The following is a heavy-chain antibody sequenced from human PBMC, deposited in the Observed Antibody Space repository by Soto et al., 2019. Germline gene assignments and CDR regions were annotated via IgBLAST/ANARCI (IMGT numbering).Heavy chain of an antibody. D-gene: IGHD3-10*01. J-gene: IGHJ6*02. CDR1: GGSFSGYY. Sequence: PSETLSLTCAVYGGSFSGYYWSWIRQPPGKGLEWIGEISHRGITNYNPSLKSRVTISVDTSKNQFSLKLSSVTAADTAVYYCARANILVRAPGQHYYGMDVWGQGTTVTVSS. CDR3: ARANILVRAPGQHYYGMDV. CDR2: ISHRGIT. V-gene: IGHV4-34*01.